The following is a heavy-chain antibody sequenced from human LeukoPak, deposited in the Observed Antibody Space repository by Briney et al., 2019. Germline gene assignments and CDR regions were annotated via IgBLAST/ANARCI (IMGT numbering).Heavy chain of an antibody. Sequence: GGSLRLSCAASGFTFSSHGMSRVRQAPGKGLEWVSSISSSSSYIYYADSVKGRFTISRDNAKNSLYLQMNSLRAEDTAVYYCARGVALYSWGQGTPVTVSS. D-gene: IGHD2/OR15-2a*01. CDR1: GFTFSSHG. CDR3: ARGVALYS. J-gene: IGHJ5*02. CDR2: ISSSSSYI. V-gene: IGHV3-21*01.